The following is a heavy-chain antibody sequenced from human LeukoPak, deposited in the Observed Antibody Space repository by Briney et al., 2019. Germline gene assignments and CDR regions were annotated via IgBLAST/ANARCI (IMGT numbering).Heavy chain of an antibody. J-gene: IGHJ5*02. V-gene: IGHV1-8*01. CDR1: GYTLTSYD. D-gene: IGHD3-3*01. Sequence: ASVKVSCKASGYTLTSYDINWVRQATGQGLEWMGWMNPNSGNTGYAQKFQGRVTMTRNTSISTAYMELSSLRSEDTAVYYCAREGPGTIFGVVDPWGQGTLVTVSS. CDR3: AREGPGTIFGVVDP. CDR2: MNPNSGNT.